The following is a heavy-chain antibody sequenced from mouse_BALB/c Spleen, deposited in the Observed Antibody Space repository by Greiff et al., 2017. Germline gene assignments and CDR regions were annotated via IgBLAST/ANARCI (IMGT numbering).Heavy chain of an antibody. Sequence: EVQGVESGGGLVKPGGSLKLSCAASGFTFSSYAMSWVRQTPEKRLEWVASISSGGSTYYPDSVKGRFTISRDNARNILYLQMSSLRSEDTAMYYCARVAPYYDYDLWYFDVWGAGTTVTVSS. J-gene: IGHJ1*01. CDR1: GFTFSSYA. CDR2: ISSGGST. D-gene: IGHD2-4*01. CDR3: ARVAPYYDYDLWYFDV. V-gene: IGHV5-6-5*01.